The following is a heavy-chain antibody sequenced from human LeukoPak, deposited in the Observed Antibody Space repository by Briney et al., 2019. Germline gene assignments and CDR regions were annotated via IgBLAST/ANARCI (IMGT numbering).Heavy chain of an antibody. J-gene: IGHJ4*02. D-gene: IGHD3-22*01. Sequence: SVKVSCKASGGTFSSYAISWVRQAPGQGLEWMGGVIPIFGTANYAQKFQGRVTITTDESTSTAYMELSSLRSEDTAVYYCARVSFRDSSGYYYFDYWGQETLVTVSS. CDR3: ARVSFRDSSGYYYFDY. V-gene: IGHV1-69*05. CDR2: VIPIFGTA. CDR1: GGTFSSYA.